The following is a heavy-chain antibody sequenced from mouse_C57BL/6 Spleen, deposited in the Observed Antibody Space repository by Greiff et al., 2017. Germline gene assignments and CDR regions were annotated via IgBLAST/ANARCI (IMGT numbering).Heavy chain of an antibody. V-gene: IGHV5-4*03. CDR3: ARGSYYGSSCAMDY. J-gene: IGHJ4*01. CDR1: GFTFSSYA. D-gene: IGHD1-1*01. CDR2: ISDGGSYT. Sequence: EVMLVESGGGLVKPGGSLTLSCAASGFTFSSYAMSWVRQTPEKRLEWVATISDGGSYTYYPDNVKGRFTISRDNAKNNLYLQMSHLKSEDTAMXYCARGSYYGSSCAMDYWGQGTSVTVSS.